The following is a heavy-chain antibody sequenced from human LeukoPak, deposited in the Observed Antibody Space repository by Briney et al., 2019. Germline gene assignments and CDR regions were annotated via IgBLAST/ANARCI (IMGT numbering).Heavy chain of an antibody. CDR1: GFTVSSNY. J-gene: IGHJ4*02. CDR3: ASLYSSSSGLDY. CDR2: IYSGDNT. Sequence: GGSLRLSCAASGFTVSSNYMSWVRQAPGKGLEWVSIIYSGDNTYYADSVKGRFTISRDNSKNTLYLQMNSLRAEDTAVYYCASLYSSSSGLDYWGQGTLVTVSS. D-gene: IGHD6-6*01. V-gene: IGHV3-53*05.